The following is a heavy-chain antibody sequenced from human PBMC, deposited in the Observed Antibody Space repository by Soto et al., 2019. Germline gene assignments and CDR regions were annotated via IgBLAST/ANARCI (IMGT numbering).Heavy chain of an antibody. J-gene: IGHJ4*02. Sequence: QITLKESGPTLVKPTQTLTLTCTFSGLSLSTSGVGGGWIRQPPGKALEWLALIYWDDDKRYSPSLKSRLTITKDTYKNQVVLTMTNMDTVDTATYDCAHGPLRDLDGFLFDYWGQGTLVTVSS. CDR2: IYWDDDK. CDR3: AHGPLRDLDGFLFDY. CDR1: GLSLSTSGVG. V-gene: IGHV2-5*02. D-gene: IGHD3-3*01.